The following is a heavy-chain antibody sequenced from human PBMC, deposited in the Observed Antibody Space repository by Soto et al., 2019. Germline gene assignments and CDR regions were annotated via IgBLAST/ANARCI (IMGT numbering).Heavy chain of an antibody. CDR1: GGSISSYY. V-gene: IGHV4-59*01. Sequence: SETLSLTCTVSGGSISSYYWSWIRQPPGKGLEWIGYIYYSGSTNYNPSPKSRVTISVDTSKNQFSLKLSSVTAADTAVYYCARVWDREYYFDYWGQGTLVTVSS. CDR2: IYYSGST. D-gene: IGHD1-26*01. CDR3: ARVWDREYYFDY. J-gene: IGHJ4*02.